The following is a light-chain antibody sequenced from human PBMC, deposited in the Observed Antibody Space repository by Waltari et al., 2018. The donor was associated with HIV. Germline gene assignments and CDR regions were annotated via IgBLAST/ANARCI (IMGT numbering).Light chain of an antibody. CDR1: ELANQH. J-gene: IGLJ2*01. CDR3: QAAAPSGTSVA. Sequence: SSDLTQSPSVSVSPGQTASISCSAHELANQHVHWYQAQAGQAPVLVVSRDSERPVGIPERFSGSRSGSLATLTITGVLADDEADYYCQAAAPSGTSVAFGGGTKLTVL. V-gene: IGLV3-25*03. CDR2: RDS.